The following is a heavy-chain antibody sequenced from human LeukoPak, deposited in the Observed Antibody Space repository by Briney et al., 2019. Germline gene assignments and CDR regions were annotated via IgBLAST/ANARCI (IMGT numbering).Heavy chain of an antibody. J-gene: IGHJ4*02. CDR3: ARERSYGSGSYPDY. V-gene: IGHV4-30-4*01. D-gene: IGHD3-10*01. CDR1: GGSISSGDYY. CDR2: IYYSGST. Sequence: SQTLSLTCTVSGGSISSGDYYWSWIRQPPGKGLEWIGYIYYSGSTYYNPSLKSRVTISVDTSKNQFSLKLSSVTAADTAVYYCARERSYGSGSYPDYWGQGTLVTVSS.